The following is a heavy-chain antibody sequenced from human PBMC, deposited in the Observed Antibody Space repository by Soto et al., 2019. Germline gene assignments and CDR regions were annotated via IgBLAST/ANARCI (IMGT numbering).Heavy chain of an antibody. V-gene: IGHV3-23*01. CDR2: SSATGAGT. Sequence: GGSLRLSCAASGFTFSSYGMTWVRQAPGKGLEWVSFSSATGAGTYYADSAKGRFTISRDNSKNTLYPQMTSLRADDTAVYYCAKDRRAGGNYGFYSDFWGQGALVTVSS. CDR3: AKDRRAGGNYGFYSDF. D-gene: IGHD1-7*01. J-gene: IGHJ4*02. CDR1: GFTFSSYG.